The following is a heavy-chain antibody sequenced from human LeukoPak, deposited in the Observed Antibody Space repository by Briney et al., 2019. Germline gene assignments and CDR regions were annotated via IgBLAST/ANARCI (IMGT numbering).Heavy chain of an antibody. CDR2: INPNSGGT. CDR1: EYTFTGYY. Sequence: ASVKVSCKASEYTFTGYYMHWVRQAPGQGLEWMGWINPNSGGTHYAPRFRGRVTMTRDTSISTAYMELSRLRSDDTAVYYCARGPYVPFPNWYFDLWGRGTLVTVSS. J-gene: IGHJ2*01. CDR3: ARGPYVPFPNWYFDL. D-gene: IGHD3-10*02. V-gene: IGHV1-2*02.